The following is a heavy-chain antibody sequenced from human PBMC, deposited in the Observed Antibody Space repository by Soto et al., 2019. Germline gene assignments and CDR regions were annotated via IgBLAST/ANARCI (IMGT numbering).Heavy chain of an antibody. Sequence: GSLRLSCAASGFTFSSYAMSWVRQAPGKGLEWVSAISGSGGSTYYADSVKGRFTISRDNSKNTLYLQMNSLRAEDTAVYYCAKVIVVVPAALMDVWGQGTTVTVSS. D-gene: IGHD2-2*01. V-gene: IGHV3-23*01. CDR3: AKVIVVVPAALMDV. CDR1: GFTFSSYA. J-gene: IGHJ6*02. CDR2: ISGSGGST.